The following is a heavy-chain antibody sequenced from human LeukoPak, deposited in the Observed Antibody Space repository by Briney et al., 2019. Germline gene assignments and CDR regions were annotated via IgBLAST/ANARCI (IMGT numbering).Heavy chain of an antibody. D-gene: IGHD4-17*01. CDR3: AREDYGNYFFDY. Sequence: PGGSLRLSCAASGFTFSSYEMNWVRQAPGKGLEWVSYISSSGSTIYYADSVKGRFTISRDNAKNSLYLQMNSLRAEDTAVYYCAREDYGNYFFDYWGQGALVPVSS. V-gene: IGHV3-48*03. J-gene: IGHJ4*02. CDR2: ISSSGSTI. CDR1: GFTFSSYE.